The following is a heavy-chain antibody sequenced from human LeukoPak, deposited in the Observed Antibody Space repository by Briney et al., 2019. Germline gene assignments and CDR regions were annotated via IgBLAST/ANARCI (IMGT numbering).Heavy chain of an antibody. CDR1: EFTFSNYW. CDR3: ARANPADFNL. J-gene: IGHJ2*01. D-gene: IGHD1-14*01. V-gene: IGHV3-74*01. CDR2: IRYDGIVT. Sequence: GRSLRLSCVASEFTFSNYWIHWVRQPPGKGLVWVSRIRYDGIVTNYADSVEGRFTISRDNAKNTVHLQMNSLRDDDTAVYYCARANPADFNLWGRGTLVTVSS.